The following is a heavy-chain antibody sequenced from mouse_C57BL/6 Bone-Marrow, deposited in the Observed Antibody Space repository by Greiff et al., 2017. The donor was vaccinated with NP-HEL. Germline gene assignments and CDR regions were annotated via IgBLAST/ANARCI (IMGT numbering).Heavy chain of an antibody. V-gene: IGHV1-39*01. Sequence: VQLKQSGPELVKPGASVKISCKASGYSFTNYNMNWVKQSNGKSLEWIGVINPNYGTTSYNQKFKGKATLTVDQSSSTAYMQINSLTSEDSAVYYCATIYYDYPAWFAYWGQGTLVTVSA. CDR1: GYSFTNYN. D-gene: IGHD2-4*01. CDR2: INPNYGTT. CDR3: ATIYYDYPAWFAY. J-gene: IGHJ3*01.